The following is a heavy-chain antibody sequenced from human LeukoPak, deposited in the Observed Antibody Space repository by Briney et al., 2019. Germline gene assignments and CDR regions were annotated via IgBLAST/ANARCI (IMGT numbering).Heavy chain of an antibody. CDR3: AKAWSLHYDFWSGII. D-gene: IGHD3-3*01. CDR2: ISDTGGST. CDR1: GFTFSNYA. J-gene: IGHJ3*02. V-gene: IGHV3-23*01. Sequence: GGSLSLSCAASGFTFSNYAMTWVREAPGKGLEWVSVISDTGGSTYYADSVKGRFTISRDNSKNTLHLQMNSLRAEDTAVYYCAKAWSLHYDFWSGIIWGQGTMVAVSS.